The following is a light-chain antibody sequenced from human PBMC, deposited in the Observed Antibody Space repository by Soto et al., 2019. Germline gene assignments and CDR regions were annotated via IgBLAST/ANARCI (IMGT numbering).Light chain of an antibody. CDR3: QQYGSSLWA. CDR2: GAS. Sequence: EIVLTQSPGTLSLSPGERATLSCRASQSVSSSYLAWYQQNPGQAPRHHIYGASSRATGIPARFSGSGSGTDFTLTTSSLEPADFAVYYCQQYGSSLWAFGQGTKVEIK. V-gene: IGKV3-20*01. CDR1: QSVSSSY. J-gene: IGKJ1*01.